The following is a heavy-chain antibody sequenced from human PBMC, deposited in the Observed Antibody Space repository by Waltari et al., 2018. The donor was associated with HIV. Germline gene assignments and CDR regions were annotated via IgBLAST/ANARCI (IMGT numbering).Heavy chain of an antibody. J-gene: IGHJ4*02. CDR3: ASARETMGVDFDF. Sequence: QVQLVQSGAEVRTPGSSVKVSCKAPGGPFPSHLIHWVRQAPGQGLEWMGRVIPMSGTAMKAQKFQARVTISADKSTTTAYMELTSLRTEDTAVYYCASARETMGVDFDFWGQGTLVTVSS. V-gene: IGHV1-69*08. CDR1: GGPFPSHL. D-gene: IGHD3-10*01. CDR2: VIPMSGTA.